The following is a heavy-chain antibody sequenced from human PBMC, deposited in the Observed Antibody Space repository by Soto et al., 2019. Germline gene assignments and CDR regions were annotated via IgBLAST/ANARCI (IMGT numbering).Heavy chain of an antibody. V-gene: IGHV3-11*01. D-gene: IGHD6-19*01. Sequence: ESGGGLVKPGGSLRLSCEASGFTLSDYYMTWIRQAPGKGLEWISYISSSATIIYYADSVKGRFTISRDNAKTSLYLQMNSLRADDTAVYYCARAVKQWLVGGDYYYYDMDVWGKGTTVTVSS. CDR2: ISSSATII. CDR3: ARAVKQWLVGGDYYYYDMDV. CDR1: GFTLSDYY. J-gene: IGHJ6*03.